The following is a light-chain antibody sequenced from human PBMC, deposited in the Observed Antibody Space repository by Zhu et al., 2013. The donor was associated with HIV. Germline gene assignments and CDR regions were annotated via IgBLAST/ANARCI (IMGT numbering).Light chain of an antibody. CDR2: GAS. V-gene: IGKV3-15*01. CDR1: QSVTTN. CDR3: QQYGIPIGGLT. Sequence: EVGITQSPAILSVSPGDRATLSCRASQSVTTNIAWYQQKPGQAPRLLIYGASIRATGVPDRFSGSGSGTDFTLTISRLEPEDFAVYYCQQYGIPIGGLTFGGGTKVEIK. J-gene: IGKJ4*01.